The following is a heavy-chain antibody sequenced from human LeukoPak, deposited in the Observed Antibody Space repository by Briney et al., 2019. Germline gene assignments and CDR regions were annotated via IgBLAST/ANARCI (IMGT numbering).Heavy chain of an antibody. CDR3: ARDHMIVVVKAPTTMIAFNI. V-gene: IGHV6-1*01. D-gene: IGHD3-22*01. CDR2: TYCRSKLYN. Sequence: PSQTLSLTCAISGDSVSSNSAVWNWIRQSPSRGLEWLGRTYCRSKLYNDYAVSVKSLITVNPDTCKNQFSLQLNSVTPEDTVVYYCARDHMIVVVKAPTTMIAFNIWAHGTMVTVSS. CDR1: GDSVSSNSAV. J-gene: IGHJ3*02.